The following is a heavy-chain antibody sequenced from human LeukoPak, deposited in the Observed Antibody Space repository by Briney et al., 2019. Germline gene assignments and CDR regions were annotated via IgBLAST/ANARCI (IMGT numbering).Heavy chain of an antibody. Sequence: GASVKVSCKASGYTFTSYGISWVRQAPGQGLEWMGIINPSGGSTSYAQKFQGRVTMTRDMSTSTVYMELSSLRSEDTAVYYCARDPPTVVTPRFDCWGQGTLVTVSS. CDR1: GYTFTSYG. CDR3: ARDPPTVVTPRFDC. D-gene: IGHD4-23*01. J-gene: IGHJ4*02. V-gene: IGHV1-46*01. CDR2: INPSGGST.